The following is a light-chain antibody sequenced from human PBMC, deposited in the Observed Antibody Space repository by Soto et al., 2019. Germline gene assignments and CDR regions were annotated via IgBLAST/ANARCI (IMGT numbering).Light chain of an antibody. V-gene: IGLV6-57*04. CDR1: SGSIASNY. CDR2: EDC. J-gene: IGLJ2*01. Sequence: LTQPNSVSESPGQSVTISCTRSSGSIASNYVEWCPQHPGITATPVIYEDCQRPSGVPDRFSGYIDSSYNSASLTISQLQTEDEADYYSQSFDADILVFGGGTKLTVL. CDR3: QSFDADILV.